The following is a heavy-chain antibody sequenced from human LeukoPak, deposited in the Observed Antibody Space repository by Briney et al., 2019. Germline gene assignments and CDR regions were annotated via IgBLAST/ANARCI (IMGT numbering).Heavy chain of an antibody. V-gene: IGHV4-31*03. Sequence: PSQTLSLTCTLSGGSITSGRYYWTWIRQHPQRGLEWIGYVSYSGSTNYNSSLKSRLTISADTSKNQFYLRLTSVTAADTAVYYCARDPRGDIPGTTFDRWGQGTLVTVSS. CDR1: GGSITSGRYY. CDR3: ARDPRGDIPGTTFDR. J-gene: IGHJ5*02. CDR2: VSYSGST. D-gene: IGHD1-20*01.